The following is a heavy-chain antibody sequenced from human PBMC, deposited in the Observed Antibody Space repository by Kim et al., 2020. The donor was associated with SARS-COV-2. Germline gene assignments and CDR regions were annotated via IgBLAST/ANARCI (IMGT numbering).Heavy chain of an antibody. CDR3: ARHYYGSGSLNFPY. Sequence: SETLSLTCTVSGGSISSSSYYWGWIRQPPGKGLEWIGSIYYSGSTYYNPSLKSRVTISVDTSKNQFSLKLSSVTAADTAVYYCARHYYGSGSLNFPYWGQGTLVTVSS. CDR2: IYYSGST. CDR1: GGSISSSSYY. D-gene: IGHD3-10*01. V-gene: IGHV4-39*01. J-gene: IGHJ4*02.